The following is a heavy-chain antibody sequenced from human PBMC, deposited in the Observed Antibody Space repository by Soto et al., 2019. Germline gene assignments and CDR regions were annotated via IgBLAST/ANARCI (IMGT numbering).Heavy chain of an antibody. D-gene: IGHD3-9*01. CDR2: ISGSGAST. J-gene: IGHJ4*02. Sequence: PGGSLRLSCAASGFTFNSYAMSWVRQAPGKGLEWVSAISGSGASTYYADSVKGRFTISRDNSKNTLYLQMNSLRAEDTAVYYCAKWGLRYFDWLDFDYWGQGTLVTVSS. CDR3: AKWGLRYFDWLDFDY. CDR1: GFTFNSYA. V-gene: IGHV3-23*01.